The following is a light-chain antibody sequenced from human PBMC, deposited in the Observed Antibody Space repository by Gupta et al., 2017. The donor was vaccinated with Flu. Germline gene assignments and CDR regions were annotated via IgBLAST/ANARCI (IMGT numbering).Light chain of an antibody. CDR3: QQSSITPLT. J-gene: IGKJ4*01. CDR2: AVS. V-gene: IGKV1-39*01. CDR1: QSVSSY. Sequence: PSSLSASVGDRVTITCRASQSVSSYLNWYQQKPGKAPKLLIDAVSSLQSGVPSRFSGSGSGTDFTLTISSLQPEDFATYYCQQSSITPLTFGGGTNVEIK.